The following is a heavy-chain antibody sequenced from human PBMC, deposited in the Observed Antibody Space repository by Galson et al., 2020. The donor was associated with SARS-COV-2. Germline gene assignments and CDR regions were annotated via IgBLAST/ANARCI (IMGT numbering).Heavy chain of an antibody. J-gene: IGHJ4*02. D-gene: IGHD1-26*01. CDR2: INPNSGGT. Sequence: GESLKISCNASGYSFTCYYMHWVRQAPGQGLELMGWINPNSGGTNYAQKFQGRVTMTRDTSISTACMELSRLRSDDTAVYYCARIIVGATWEVGGYWGQGTLVTVSS. CDR1: GYSFTCYY. V-gene: IGHV1-2*02. CDR3: ARIIVGATWEVGGY.